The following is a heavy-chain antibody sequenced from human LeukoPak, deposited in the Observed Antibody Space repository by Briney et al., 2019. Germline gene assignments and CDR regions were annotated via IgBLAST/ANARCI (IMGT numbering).Heavy chain of an antibody. CDR1: GYTLTELS. J-gene: IGHJ4*02. D-gene: IGHD2-21*01. CDR2: FDPEDGET. V-gene: IGHV1-24*01. Sequence: GASVKVSCKVSGYTLTELSMHWVRQAPGKGLEWMGGFDPEDGETIYAQKFQGRVTMTEDTSTDTAYMELSRLRSEDTAVYYCATANNIPGYPFDYCGQGTLVTVSS. CDR3: ATANNIPGYPFDY.